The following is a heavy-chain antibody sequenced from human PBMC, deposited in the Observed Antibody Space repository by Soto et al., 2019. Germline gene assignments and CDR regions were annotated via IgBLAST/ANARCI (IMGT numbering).Heavy chain of an antibody. CDR3: ARSIIYYDSSGSRGYYFDY. V-gene: IGHV1-69*13. Sequence: SVKVSCKASGGTFSSYAISWVRQAPGQGLEWMGGIIPIFGTANYAQKFQGRVTITADESTNTAYMELSSLRSEDTAVYYCARSIIYYDSSGSRGYYFDYWGQGTLVTVSS. D-gene: IGHD3-22*01. CDR1: GGTFSSYA. J-gene: IGHJ4*02. CDR2: IIPIFGTA.